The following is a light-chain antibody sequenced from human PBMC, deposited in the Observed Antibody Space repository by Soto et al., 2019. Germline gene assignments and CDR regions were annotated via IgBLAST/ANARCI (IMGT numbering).Light chain of an antibody. V-gene: IGKV1-39*01. Sequence: DIQVTQSPSSLSASVRDTVTITCRASQTTSTYLNWYQQKAGKAPKLLIYATYNLQDGVPSRFSGSGSGTVFTLTISTLQPEDFATYYCQQCFSAPWTFGQGTKVEVK. J-gene: IGKJ1*01. CDR2: ATY. CDR3: QQCFSAPWT. CDR1: QTTSTY.